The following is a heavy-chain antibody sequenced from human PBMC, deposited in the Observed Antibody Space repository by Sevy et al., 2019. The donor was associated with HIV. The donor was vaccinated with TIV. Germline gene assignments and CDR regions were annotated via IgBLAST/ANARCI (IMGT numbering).Heavy chain of an antibody. J-gene: IGHJ6*03. V-gene: IGHV4-59*01. CDR2: IYYSGST. CDR1: GGSISSYY. Sequence: SETLSLTCTVSGGSISSYYWSWIRQPPGKGLEWIGYIYYSGSTNYNPSLKSRVTISVDTSKNQFSLKLIFVTAADTAVYYCAREIVVVPAAMGALHYYYYMDVWGKGTTVTVSS. D-gene: IGHD2-2*01. CDR3: AREIVVVPAAMGALHYYYYMDV.